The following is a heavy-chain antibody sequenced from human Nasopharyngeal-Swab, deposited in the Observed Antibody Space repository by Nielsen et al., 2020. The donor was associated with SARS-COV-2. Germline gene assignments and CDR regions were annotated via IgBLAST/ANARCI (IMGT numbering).Heavy chain of an antibody. V-gene: IGHV3-21*01. CDR1: RFTFSDYS. D-gene: IGHD3-9*01. J-gene: IGHJ4*02. CDR3: ARDHDWFDF. CDR2: ISSSSNYI. Sequence: GESLKISCAASRFTFSDYSMNWVRQAPGKGLEWVSSISSSSNYIYYADSVKGRFTISRDNAKNSLYLQMNSLRAEDTAVYYCARDHDWFDFWGQGILVTVSS.